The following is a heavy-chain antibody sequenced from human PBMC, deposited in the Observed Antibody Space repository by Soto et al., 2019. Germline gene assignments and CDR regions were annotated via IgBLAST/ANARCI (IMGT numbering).Heavy chain of an antibody. D-gene: IGHD5-18*01. CDR3: ARGGYCYGYYYYYYMDV. CDR1: GFTVSSNY. CDR2: IYSGGST. V-gene: IGHV3-66*01. Sequence: EVQLVESGGGLVQHGGCLRPFCAASGFTVSSNYMSWVRQALGKGLEWVSVIYSGGSTYYADSVKGRFTISRDNSKNTLYLQMNSLRAEDTAVYYCARGGYCYGYYYYYYMDVWSKGTTVTVSS. J-gene: IGHJ6*03.